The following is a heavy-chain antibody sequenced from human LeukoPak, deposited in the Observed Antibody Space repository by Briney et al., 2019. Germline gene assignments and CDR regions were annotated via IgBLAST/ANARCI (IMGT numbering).Heavy chain of an antibody. J-gene: IGHJ4*02. CDR1: SGSISTSNYY. CDR2: IFYSGST. V-gene: IGHV4-39*07. CDR3: ARERHITMIVVVIDY. Sequence: SETLSLTCTVSSGSISTSNYYWGWVRQPPGKALEWIGNIFYSGSTYYSPSLKSRVTISLDTSKNQFSLKLSSVTAADTAVYYCARERHITMIVVVIDYWGQGTLVTVSS. D-gene: IGHD3-22*01.